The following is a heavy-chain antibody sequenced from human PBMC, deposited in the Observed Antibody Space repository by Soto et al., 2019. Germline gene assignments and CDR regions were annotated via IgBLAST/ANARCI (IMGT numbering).Heavy chain of an antibody. J-gene: IGHJ4*02. D-gene: IGHD3-16*01. CDR3: ARGGDFFDY. V-gene: IGHV4-30-2*01. CDR2: IYHSGST. CDR1: GGSISSGGYS. Sequence: PLSLTCAVSGGSISSGGYSWSWIRQPPGKGLEWIGYIYHSGSTYYNPSLKSRVTISVDRSKNQFSLKLSSVTAADTAVYYCARGGDFFDYWGRGTLVTVSS.